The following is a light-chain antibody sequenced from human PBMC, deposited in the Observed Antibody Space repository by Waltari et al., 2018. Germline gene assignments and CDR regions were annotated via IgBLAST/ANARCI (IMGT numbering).Light chain of an antibody. V-gene: IGLV2-8*01. CDR3: SSYAGSNKLI. J-gene: IGLJ2*01. CDR1: SSAIGAYTY. CDR2: EVD. Sequence: QSALTQPPSASGSPGQTVIISCTGPSSAIGAYTYVSWYQQIPGRAPALIIYEVDRRPPGVPDRFSGSKSGNTASLTVSGLQTEDEGDYYCSSYAGSNKLIFGGVTKLTVL.